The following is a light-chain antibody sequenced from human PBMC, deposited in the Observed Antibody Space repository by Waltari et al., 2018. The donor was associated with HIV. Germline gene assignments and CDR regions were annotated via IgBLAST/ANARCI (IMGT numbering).Light chain of an antibody. CDR2: SND. J-gene: IGLJ3*02. CDR3: AAWDDSLNVWV. Sequence: QSVLTQPPSASGPPGQMVTISCSGGSSYIARKTLDCYQQVPGMAPKLLIYSNDQRPSGIPDRFAGSKSGTSASLAVSGLQSEDEADYYCAAWDDSLNVWVFGGGTKLTVL. V-gene: IGLV1-44*01. CDR1: SSYIARKT.